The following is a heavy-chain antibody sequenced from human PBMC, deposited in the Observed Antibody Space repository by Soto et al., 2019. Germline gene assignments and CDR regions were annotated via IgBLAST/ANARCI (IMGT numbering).Heavy chain of an antibody. CDR2: IIPIFGTA. D-gene: IGHD3-16*01. J-gene: IGHJ6*02. Sequence: QVQLVQSGAEVRKPGSSVKVSCKASGGTFSRHAISWVRQAPGQGLEWMGGIIPIFGTANHAQKFQGRVTIIADESTSTAYMELSSMRSEDTAVYYCARAGVTFGGVISFYYYYGMDVWGQGTTVTVSS. CDR3: ARAGVTFGGVISFYYYYGMDV. CDR1: GGTFSRHA. V-gene: IGHV1-69*01.